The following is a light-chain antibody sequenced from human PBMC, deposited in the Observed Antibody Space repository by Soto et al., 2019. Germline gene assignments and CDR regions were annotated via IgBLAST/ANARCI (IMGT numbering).Light chain of an antibody. Sequence: DIQMTQSPSTLSASVGDRVTITCRASQGIDSYLAWYQQRPGKVPQLLIYETSILQSGVSSRFSGSGSGTEFTLTISSLLSEDFALYYCQQYNKWPLITFGQGTRLEIK. V-gene: IGKV1-9*01. CDR2: ETS. J-gene: IGKJ5*01. CDR1: QGIDSY. CDR3: QQYNKWPLIT.